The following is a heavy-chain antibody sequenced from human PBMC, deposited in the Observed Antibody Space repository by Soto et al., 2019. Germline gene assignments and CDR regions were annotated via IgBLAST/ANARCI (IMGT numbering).Heavy chain of an antibody. V-gene: IGHV1-24*01. J-gene: IGHJ4*02. CDR2: FDPEDGET. D-gene: IGHD3-22*01. CDR3: ATVTYYYDSSGYYQLYHFDY. Sequence: ASVKVSCKISGYTLTELSMHWVRQAPGKGLEWMGGFDPEDGETIYAQKFQGRVTMTEDTSTDTAYMELSSLRSEDTAVYYCATVTYYYDSSGYYQLYHFDYWGQGTLVTVSS. CDR1: GYTLTELS.